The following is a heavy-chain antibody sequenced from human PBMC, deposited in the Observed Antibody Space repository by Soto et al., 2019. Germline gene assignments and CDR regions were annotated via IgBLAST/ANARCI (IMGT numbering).Heavy chain of an antibody. Sequence: GGSLRLSCAASGFTFSSYSMNWVRQAPGKGLEWVSSISSSSSYIYYADSVKGRFTISRDNAKNSLYLQMNSLRAEDTAVYYCARDLGRSLFVVVPAAMGGAFDIWGQGTMVTVSS. D-gene: IGHD2-2*01. CDR3: ARDLGRSLFVVVPAAMGGAFDI. V-gene: IGHV3-21*01. CDR2: ISSSSSYI. J-gene: IGHJ3*02. CDR1: GFTFSSYS.